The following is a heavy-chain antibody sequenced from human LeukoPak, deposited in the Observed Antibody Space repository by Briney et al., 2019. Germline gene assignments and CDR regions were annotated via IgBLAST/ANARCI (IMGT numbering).Heavy chain of an antibody. CDR3: ARDADGYED. D-gene: IGHD5-24*01. J-gene: IGHJ4*02. V-gene: IGHV3-7*01. CDR1: GFTFSRAW. CDR2: IKEDGSED. Sequence: GGSLRLSCAASGFTFSRAWMSWVRQAPGKGLEWVANIKEDGSEDYYADSVKGRFAISKDNAKNSLYLQMNSLRAEDTAMYYCARDADGYEDWGQGTLSPSPQ.